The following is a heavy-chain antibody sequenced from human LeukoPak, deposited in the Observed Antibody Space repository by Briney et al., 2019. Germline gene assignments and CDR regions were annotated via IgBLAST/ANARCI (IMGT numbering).Heavy chain of an antibody. J-gene: IGHJ4*02. Sequence: GGSLRLSCAASGFTFSSYGMHWVRQAPGKGLEWVAFIRYDGSNKYYADSVEGRFTISRDNSKNTLYLQMNSLRAEDTAVYYCAKDSCSSTSCYPEGDYWGQGTLVTVSS. CDR1: GFTFSSYG. D-gene: IGHD2-2*01. CDR3: AKDSCSSTSCYPEGDY. V-gene: IGHV3-30*02. CDR2: IRYDGSNK.